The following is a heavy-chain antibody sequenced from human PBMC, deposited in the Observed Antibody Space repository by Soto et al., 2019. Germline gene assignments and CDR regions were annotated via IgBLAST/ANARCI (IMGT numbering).Heavy chain of an antibody. J-gene: IGHJ4*02. D-gene: IGHD3-22*01. CDR2: IVPQIGAP. Sequence: QVQLVQSGAELKKPGSSVKVSCRTSGGTFSTFSTSWVRQAPGQGLEWMGGIVPQIGAPNYAPKFQARITITADEGTSTAYLELRSLRSEDTAVYYCARAGKGSGYYGTDYWGQGTLVTVSS. CDR3: ARAGKGSGYYGTDY. CDR1: GGTFSTFS. V-gene: IGHV1-69*01.